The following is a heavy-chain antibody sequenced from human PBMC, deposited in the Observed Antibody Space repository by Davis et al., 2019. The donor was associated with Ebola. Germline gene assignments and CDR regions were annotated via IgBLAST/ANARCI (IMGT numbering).Heavy chain of an antibody. D-gene: IGHD6-13*01. J-gene: IGHJ6*02. CDR1: GYTFTSYA. V-gene: IGHV7-4-1*02. Sequence: ASVKVSCKASGYTFTSYAMNWVRQAPGQGLEWMGWINTNTGNPTYAQGFTGRFVFSLDTSVSTAYLQISSLKAEDTAVYYCARARSSSWEYYYYYYGMDVWGQGTTVTVSS. CDR3: ARARSSSWEYYYYYYGMDV. CDR2: INTNTGNP.